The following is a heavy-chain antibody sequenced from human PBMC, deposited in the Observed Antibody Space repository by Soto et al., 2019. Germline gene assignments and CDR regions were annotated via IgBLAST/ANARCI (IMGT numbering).Heavy chain of an antibody. J-gene: IGHJ4*02. CDR3: ASMTWIQLWS. CDR2: IYHSGTS. D-gene: IGHD5-18*01. V-gene: IGHV4-30-2*01. Sequence: SETLSLTCAVSGDSISSGGFSWSWIRQPPGKGLEWIGYIYHSGTSFYNPSLKSRVTISVDTSKNQFSLKLSSVTAADTAVYYCASMTWIQLWSWGQGTLVTVSS. CDR1: GDSISSGGFS.